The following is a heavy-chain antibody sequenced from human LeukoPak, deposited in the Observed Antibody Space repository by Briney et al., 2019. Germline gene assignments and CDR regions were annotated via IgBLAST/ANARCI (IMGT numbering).Heavy chain of an antibody. J-gene: IGHJ4*02. V-gene: IGHV3-74*01. CDR3: ASTSCGGDCDFDY. D-gene: IGHD2-21*02. CDR1: GFTFSNYG. Sequence: GGSLRLSCAASGFTFSNYGLSWVRQAPGKGLVWVSRINSDGSSTSYADSVKGRFTISRDNAKNTLYLQMNSLRAEDTAVYYCASTSCGGDCDFDYWGQGTLVTVSS. CDR2: INSDGSST.